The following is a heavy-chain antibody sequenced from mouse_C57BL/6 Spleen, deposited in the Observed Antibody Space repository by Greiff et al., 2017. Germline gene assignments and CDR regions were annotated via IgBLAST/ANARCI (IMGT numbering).Heavy chain of an antibody. D-gene: IGHD1-1*01. CDR1: GYSITSGYY. Sequence: EVKLMESGPGLVKPSQSLSLTCSVTGYSITSGYYWNWIRQFPGNKLEWMGYISYDGSNNYNPSLKNRISITRDTSKHQFFLKLNSVTTEDTATYYCARGGSVVATSYFDYWGQGTTLTVSS. V-gene: IGHV3-6*01. CDR2: ISYDGSN. J-gene: IGHJ2*01. CDR3: ARGGSVVATSYFDY.